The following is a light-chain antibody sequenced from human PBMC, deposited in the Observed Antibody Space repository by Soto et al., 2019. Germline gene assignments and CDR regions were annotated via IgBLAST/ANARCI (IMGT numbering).Light chain of an antibody. Sequence: QSVLTQPPSASGTPGQRVTISCSGSSSNIGSNYVYWYQQLPGTAPKLLIYRNNQRPSGVPDRLSGSKSGTSASLAISGLRSEYEADYYGAAWDDSLSGLYVFGTGTKVTVL. CDR3: AAWDDSLSGLYV. CDR1: SSNIGSNY. CDR2: RNN. J-gene: IGLJ1*01. V-gene: IGLV1-47*01.